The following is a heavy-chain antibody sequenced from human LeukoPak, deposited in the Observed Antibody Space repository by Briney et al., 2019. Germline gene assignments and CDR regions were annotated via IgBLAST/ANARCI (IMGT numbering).Heavy chain of an antibody. D-gene: IGHD3-9*01. J-gene: IGHJ4*02. V-gene: IGHV3-7*01. CDR3: ASDLSGAGG. CDR2: IKPDGSQK. Sequence: GGSLRLSCATSGLSFSGTLMTWVRQAPGKGLECVANIKPDGSQKYYLDSVEGRFTVSRDNAKNSLYLQMNSLRVEDTAIYFCASDLSGAGGWGQGTLVTVSS. CDR1: GLSFSGTL.